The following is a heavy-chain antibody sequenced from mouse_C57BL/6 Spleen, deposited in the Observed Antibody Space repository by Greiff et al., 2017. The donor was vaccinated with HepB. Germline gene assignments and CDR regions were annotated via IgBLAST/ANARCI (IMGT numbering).Heavy chain of an antibody. CDR3: ARGCYGSSSDYFDY. CDR2: IHPNSGST. Sequence: QVQLQQPGAELVKPGASVKLSCKASGYTFTSYWMHWVKQRPGQGLEWIGMIHPNSGSTNYNEKFKSKATLTVDKSSSTAYMQLSSLTSEDSAFYYCARGCYGSSSDYFDYWGQGTTLTVSS. V-gene: IGHV1-64*01. J-gene: IGHJ2*01. D-gene: IGHD1-1*01. CDR1: GYTFTSYW.